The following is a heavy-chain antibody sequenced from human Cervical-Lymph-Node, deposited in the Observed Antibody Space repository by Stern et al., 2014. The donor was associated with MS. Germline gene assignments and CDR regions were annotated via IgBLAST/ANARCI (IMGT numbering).Heavy chain of an antibody. CDR1: GYTLNDLS. V-gene: IGHV1-24*01. J-gene: IGHJ6*02. CDR3: ASAVTGLNYYFHALDV. D-gene: IGHD6-19*01. CDR2: SSPEDGET. Sequence: QDQLVQSGAEVKKPGASVKVSCKVSGYTLNDLSLHWVRQAPGEGLEWVGGSSPEDGETIFAQGLQGRVTVTEDTSTDTAYMELSSLRSEDTAVYYCASAVTGLNYYFHALDVWGQGTTVTVSS.